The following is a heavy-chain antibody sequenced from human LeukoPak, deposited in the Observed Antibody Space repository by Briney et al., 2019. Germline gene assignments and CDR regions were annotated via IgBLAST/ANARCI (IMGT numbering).Heavy chain of an antibody. CDR2: IKSKTDGGTT. D-gene: IGHD1-14*01. CDR3: TTVPRYLEGWYFDY. Sequence: GGSLRLSCAASGFTFSDHVMHWVRQAPGKGLEWVGRIKSKTDGGTTDYAAPVKGRFTISRDDSRNTLYLQMNSLKTEDTAVYYCTTVPRYLEGWYFDYWGQGTLVTVSS. J-gene: IGHJ4*02. V-gene: IGHV3-15*01. CDR1: GFTFSDHV.